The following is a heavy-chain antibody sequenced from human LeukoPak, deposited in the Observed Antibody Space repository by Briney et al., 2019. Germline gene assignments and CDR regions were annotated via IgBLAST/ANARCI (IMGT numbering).Heavy chain of an antibody. V-gene: IGHV3-48*04. D-gene: IGHD3-10*02. Sequence: PGGSLRLSCAGSGFTFNTYNMNWVRQAPGKGLEWVSSISSSGSTIYYADSVKGRFTISRDNAKNSLYLQMNSLRAEDTAVYYCTELGITMIGGVWGEGTTVTISS. CDR2: ISSSGSTI. J-gene: IGHJ6*04. CDR1: GFTFNTYN. CDR3: TELGITMIGGV.